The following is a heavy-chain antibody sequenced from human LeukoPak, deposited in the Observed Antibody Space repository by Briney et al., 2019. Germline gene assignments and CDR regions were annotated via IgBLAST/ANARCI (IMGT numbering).Heavy chain of an antibody. CDR1: GFTFSNAG. D-gene: IGHD2-15*01. CDR3: AKDSHSLSFDY. CDR2: IKNKAGGGTT. J-gene: IGHJ4*02. V-gene: IGHV3-15*01. Sequence: PGGSLRLSCAASGFTFSNAGMNWVRQAPGKGLEWVGRIKNKAGGGTTDYAAPVKGRFTTSRDNSKNTLYLQMNSLRAEDTAVYYCAKDSHSLSFDYWGQGTLVTVSS.